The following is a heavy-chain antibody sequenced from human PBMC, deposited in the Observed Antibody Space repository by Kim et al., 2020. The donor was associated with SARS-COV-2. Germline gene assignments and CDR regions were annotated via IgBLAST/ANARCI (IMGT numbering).Heavy chain of an antibody. CDR2: ISIDGSNK. Sequence: GGSLRLSCAASGFTFRNYDMHWIRQAPGKGLEWVAIISIDGSNKNYADSVKGRFTISRDNSKNTLSVQMNSLTSAATAVYFCAKDHDFGGGSYGTFDSWG. CDR3: AKDHDFGGGSYGTFDS. V-gene: IGHV3-30*18. D-gene: IGHD2-15*01. CDR1: GFTFRNYD. J-gene: IGHJ5*01.